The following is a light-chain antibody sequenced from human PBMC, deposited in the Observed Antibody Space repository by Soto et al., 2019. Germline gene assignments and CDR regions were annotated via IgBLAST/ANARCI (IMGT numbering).Light chain of an antibody. CDR3: SSYTTSNTYV. Sequence: QSVLTQPASVSGSPGQSTTFSCTGTSSDIGVYNYVSWYQQHPGKAPKLMIYEVNNRPSGVSNRFSGPKSGNTASLTISGLQAEDEADYYCSSYTTSNTYVFGTGTKVTVL. CDR2: EVN. V-gene: IGLV2-14*01. CDR1: SSDIGVYNY. J-gene: IGLJ1*01.